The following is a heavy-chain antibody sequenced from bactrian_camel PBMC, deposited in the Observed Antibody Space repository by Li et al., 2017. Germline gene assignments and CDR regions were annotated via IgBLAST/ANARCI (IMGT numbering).Heavy chain of an antibody. J-gene: IGHJ4*01. D-gene: IGHD1*01. Sequence: HVQLVESGGGSVQAGGSLRLSCAASGYTYNRNCMAWFRQAPGKEREGVARIATGSGNTYYADSMRGRFTISRDNSKNTLWLQMNNLKSEDTARYYCNGRFGTDDSLYDYWGQGTQVTVS. CDR3: NGRFGTDDSLYDY. V-gene: IGHV3S1*01. CDR2: IATGSGNT. CDR1: GYTYNRNC.